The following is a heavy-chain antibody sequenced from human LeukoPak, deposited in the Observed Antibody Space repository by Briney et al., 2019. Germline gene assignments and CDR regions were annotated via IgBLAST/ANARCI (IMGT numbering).Heavy chain of an antibody. Sequence: SETLSLTCIVSGDSISSSSYYWGWIRQPPGKGLEGIGSVYYSGSTYYNPSLKSRVTISVDTSKNQLSLKLSSVTAADTAVYYCARFDSSGYYCPYWGQGTLVTVSS. V-gene: IGHV4-39*07. CDR1: GDSISSSSYY. CDR2: VYYSGST. J-gene: IGHJ4*02. D-gene: IGHD3-22*01. CDR3: ARFDSSGYYCPY.